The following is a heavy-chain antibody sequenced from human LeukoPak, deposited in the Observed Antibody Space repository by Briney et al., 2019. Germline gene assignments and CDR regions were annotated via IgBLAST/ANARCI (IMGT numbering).Heavy chain of an antibody. D-gene: IGHD3-10*01. CDR3: TNLGGLYGDFDY. V-gene: IGHV3-23*01. Sequence: GGSLRLSCAASGFTFSNYDMTWVRQAPGKGLEWVSVVRGSGGSTSYADSVEGRFTISRDNSKNTLYLQMNSLRAEDTAVYYCTNLGGLYGDFDYWGQGTLVTVSS. CDR2: VRGSGGST. J-gene: IGHJ4*02. CDR1: GFTFSNYD.